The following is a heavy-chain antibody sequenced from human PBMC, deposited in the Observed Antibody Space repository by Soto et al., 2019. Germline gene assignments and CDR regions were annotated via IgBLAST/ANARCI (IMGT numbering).Heavy chain of an antibody. CDR3: ARGGNVWGSPTVTVSNDY. CDR1: GGSISSGDYY. D-gene: IGHD3-16*01. Sequence: QVQLQESGPGLVKPSQTLSLTCTVSGGSISSGDYYWNWIRQHPGKGLEWIGYIYYSGSTYYNPSLNSRVTISVDTSKNQFSLNLNSVPAADTAVYYCARGGNVWGSPTVTVSNDYWGQGALVTVSS. CDR2: IYYSGST. J-gene: IGHJ4*02. V-gene: IGHV4-31*03.